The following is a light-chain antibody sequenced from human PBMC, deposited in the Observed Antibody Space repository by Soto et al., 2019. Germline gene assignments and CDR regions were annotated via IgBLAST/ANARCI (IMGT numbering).Light chain of an antibody. CDR2: DVS. CDR1: SNDVGGYNY. V-gene: IGLV2-14*03. CDR3: SSYTTFSPSVV. Sequence: QSVLTQPASVSGSPGQSITISCTGTSNDVGGYNYVSWYQQHPGKAPKLIIYDVSNRPSGVSNRFSGSKSGNSASLTISGLQAEDEADYYCSSYTTFSPSVVFGGGTKLTVL. J-gene: IGLJ2*01.